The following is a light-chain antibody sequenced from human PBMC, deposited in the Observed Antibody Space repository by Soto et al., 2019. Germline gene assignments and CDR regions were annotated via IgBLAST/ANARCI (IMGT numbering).Light chain of an antibody. V-gene: IGKV1-8*01. CDR3: QQYYSYPRT. Sequence: AIRMTQSPSSFSASTGDRVTITCRASQGISSYLAWYQQKPGKAPKLLIYAASTLQSGVPSRFSASGSGTDFTLTISCLKSEEFATYYCQQYYSYPRTFGQGTKVEIK. CDR2: AAS. CDR1: QGISSY. J-gene: IGKJ1*01.